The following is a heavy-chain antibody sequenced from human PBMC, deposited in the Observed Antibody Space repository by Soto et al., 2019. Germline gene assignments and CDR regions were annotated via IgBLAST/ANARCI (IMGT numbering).Heavy chain of an antibody. CDR2: IWYDGSNK. Sequence: QVQLVESGGGVVQPGWSLRLSCAASGFTFSSYGMHWVRQAPGKGLEWVAVIWYDGSNKYYADSVKGRFTISRDNSKNTLYLQMNSLRAEDTAVYYCARDLITGGYYYYGMDVWGQGTTVTVSS. V-gene: IGHV3-33*01. J-gene: IGHJ6*02. CDR3: ARDLITGGYYYYGMDV. CDR1: GFTFSSYG. D-gene: IGHD7-27*01.